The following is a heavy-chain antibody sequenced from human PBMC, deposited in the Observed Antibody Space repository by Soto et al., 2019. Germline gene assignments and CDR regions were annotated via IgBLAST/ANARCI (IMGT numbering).Heavy chain of an antibody. CDR1: GYTFTSYG. Sequence: ASVKVSCTASGYTFTSYGIIWVRQAPGQGLEWMGWISAYNGNTNYAQKLQGRVTMTTDTSTSTAYMELRSLRSDDTAVYYCARGLHYDFWSGPLRVDYWGQGTLVTVSS. D-gene: IGHD3-3*01. V-gene: IGHV1-18*01. CDR2: ISAYNGNT. J-gene: IGHJ4*02. CDR3: ARGLHYDFWSGPLRVDY.